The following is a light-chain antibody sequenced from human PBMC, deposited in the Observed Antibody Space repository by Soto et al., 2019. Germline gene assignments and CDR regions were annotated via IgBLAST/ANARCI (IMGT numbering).Light chain of an antibody. CDR2: DVS. J-gene: IGLJ1*01. CDR3: SSYTSSSTPYL. CDR1: SSDVGGYNY. Sequence: QSVLTQPASVSGSPGQSITISCTGTSSDVGGYNYVSWYQHHPGKAPKLMIYDVSNRPSGVSNRFSGSKSGNTASLTISGLQAEDEADYYCSSYTSSSTPYLFGTGTKVTVL. V-gene: IGLV2-14*03.